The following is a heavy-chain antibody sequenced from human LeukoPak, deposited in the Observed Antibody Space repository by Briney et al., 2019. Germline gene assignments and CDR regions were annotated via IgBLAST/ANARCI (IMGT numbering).Heavy chain of an antibody. J-gene: IGHJ4*02. D-gene: IGHD5-24*01. V-gene: IGHV4-39*07. CDR3: ASPMAWAHNRRDSDY. CDR1: GGSISSSSYY. CDR2: IYYSGST. Sequence: SETLSLTCTVSGGSISSSSYYWGWIRQPPGKGLEWIGSIYYSGSTYYSPSLKSRVSISVDTSKNQFSLKLRSVTAADTAVYYCASPMAWAHNRRDSDYWGLGTLVTVSS.